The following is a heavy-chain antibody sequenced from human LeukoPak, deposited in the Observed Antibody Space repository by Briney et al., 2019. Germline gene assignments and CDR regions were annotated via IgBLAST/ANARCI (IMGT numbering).Heavy chain of an antibody. CDR1: GFTFRSYE. D-gene: IGHD1-26*01. CDR3: ARTRYSGSYPTFDY. V-gene: IGHV3-48*03. J-gene: IGHJ4*02. CDR2: ISSSGSNI. Sequence: GGSLTLSCEDSGFTFRSYEMNWVRQAPGKGLEWVSYISSSGSNIYYADSVKGRFTISRDNAKNSLYLQMNSLRAEDTAVYYCARTRYSGSYPTFDYWGQGTLLTVSS.